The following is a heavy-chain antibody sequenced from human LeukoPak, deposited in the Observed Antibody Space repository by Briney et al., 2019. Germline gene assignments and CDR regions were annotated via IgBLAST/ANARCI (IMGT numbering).Heavy chain of an antibody. Sequence: GGSLRLSCAASGFTFDDYAMHCVWQAPGKGLEWVSGISVNSGSIDYAYSVKGRFTISRDKAQNSLYLQMKSMRAEDTALYYCAKDPRRLNQLLSWFDPWGQGTLVTVSS. D-gene: IGHD2-2*01. CDR2: ISVNSGSI. V-gene: IGHV3-9*01. CDR1: GFTFDDYA. CDR3: AKDPRRLNQLLSWFDP. J-gene: IGHJ5*02.